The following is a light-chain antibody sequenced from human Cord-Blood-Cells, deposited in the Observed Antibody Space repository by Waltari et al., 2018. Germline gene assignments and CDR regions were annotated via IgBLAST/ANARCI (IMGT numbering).Light chain of an antibody. CDR3: QQYYRGYS. V-gene: IGKV1-8*01. Sequence: AIRMTQSPSSFSASTGDRVTITCPASQGISSYLAWYQQKPGKAPKLLIYAASTLQSGVPSRFSGSGSGTDFTLTISCLQSEDFATYYCQQYYRGYSFGQGTKLEIK. J-gene: IGKJ2*03. CDR2: AAS. CDR1: QGISSY.